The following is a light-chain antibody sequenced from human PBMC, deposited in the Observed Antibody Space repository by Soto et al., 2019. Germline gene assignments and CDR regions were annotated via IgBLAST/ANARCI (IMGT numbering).Light chain of an antibody. J-gene: IGKJ4*01. CDR1: HIVSINY. V-gene: IGKV3-20*01. CDR3: QQYGNSPLT. Sequence: ETVLTQSPGTLSLSPGERATLSCRASHIVSINYLAWYQQKPGQAPRLLIYGASSRATGIPDRFRGSGSGTDFTLTISRLEPEDYAVYYCQQYGNSPLTFGGGTKVDIK. CDR2: GAS.